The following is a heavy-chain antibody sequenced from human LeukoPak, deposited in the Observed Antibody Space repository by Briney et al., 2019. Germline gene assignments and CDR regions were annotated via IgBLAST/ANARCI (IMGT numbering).Heavy chain of an antibody. CDR2: MRGDGSQL. Sequence: GGSLRLSCAASGFAFSSYAMHWVRQAPGKGLEWVASMRGDGSQLYHAESVKGRFTISRDNSKNTLYVQMNSLRVEDTAIYYCAKDIGRRIFGVAYDAFDTWGQGTMLTVSS. CDR3: AKDIGRRIFGVAYDAFDT. V-gene: IGHV3-30*02. CDR1: GFAFSSYA. D-gene: IGHD3-3*01. J-gene: IGHJ3*02.